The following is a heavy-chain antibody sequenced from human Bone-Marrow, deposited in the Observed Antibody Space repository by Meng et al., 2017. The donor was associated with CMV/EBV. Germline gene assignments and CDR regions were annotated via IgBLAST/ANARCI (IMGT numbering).Heavy chain of an antibody. CDR1: GFTFSSYS. Sequence: GGSLRLSCAASGFTFSSYSMNWVRQAPGKGLEWVGRIKSKTDGGTTDYAAPVKGRFTISRDDSKNTLYLQMNSLKTEDTAVYYCTTAVYYDSSGYYFAVGGTDAFDIWGQGTMVTVSS. V-gene: IGHV3-15*01. CDR3: TTAVYYDSSGYYFAVGGTDAFDI. D-gene: IGHD3-22*01. J-gene: IGHJ3*02. CDR2: IKSKTDGGTT.